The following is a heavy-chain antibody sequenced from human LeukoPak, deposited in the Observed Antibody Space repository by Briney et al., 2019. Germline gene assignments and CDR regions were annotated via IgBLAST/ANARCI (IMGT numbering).Heavy chain of an antibody. CDR3: ARDRNSNVPNYYYYYGMDV. Sequence: SETLSLTCTVSGGSISGYYWSWSRQPPGKGVEWIGNLYYMRGAWYKSSLKSRVTTSVDTSRNEFSLKLSSVTAADTAVYYCARDRNSNVPNYYYYYGMDVWGQGTTVTVSS. V-gene: IGHV4-59*12. CDR1: GGSISGYY. J-gene: IGHJ6*02. D-gene: IGHD1/OR15-1a*01. CDR2: LYYMRGA.